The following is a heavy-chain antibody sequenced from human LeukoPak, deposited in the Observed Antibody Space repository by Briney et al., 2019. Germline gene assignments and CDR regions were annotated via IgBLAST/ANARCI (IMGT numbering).Heavy chain of an antibody. CDR1: RYTFTSYD. V-gene: IGHV1-2*02. Sequence: GASVKVSCKGFRYTFTSYDINWVRQAPGQGLEWMGWINPNSGGTKYAQKFQGRVTMTRDTSISTAYMELSRLGSDDTAVYYCASGLFSGSYYYYFDYWGQGTLVTVSS. J-gene: IGHJ4*02. CDR2: INPNSGGT. CDR3: ASGLFSGSYYYYFDY. D-gene: IGHD3-10*02.